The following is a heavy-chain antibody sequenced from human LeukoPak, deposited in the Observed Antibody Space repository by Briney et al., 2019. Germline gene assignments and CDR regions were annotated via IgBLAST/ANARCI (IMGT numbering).Heavy chain of an antibody. D-gene: IGHD2-21*01. V-gene: IGHV4-38-2*02. CDR1: GYSISSGYY. Sequence: SEALSLTCTVSGYSISSGYYWGWIRQPPGKGLEWIGSIYHSGSTYYNPSLKSRVTISVDTSKNQFSLKLSSVTAADTAVYYCARGFPTDYWGQGTLVTVSS. CDR3: ARGFPTDY. J-gene: IGHJ4*02. CDR2: IYHSGST.